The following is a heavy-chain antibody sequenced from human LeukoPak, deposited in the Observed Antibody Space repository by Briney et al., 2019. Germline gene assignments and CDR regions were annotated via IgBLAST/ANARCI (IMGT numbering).Heavy chain of an antibody. D-gene: IGHD1-1*01. CDR3: ATTKQARRYFDY. Sequence: GGSLRLSCVGSGFTFSNNPLRWVRQAPGKGLEWVSAISGSGGNTYYADSVRGRLTISRDNSKNTLFLQMHTLRADDTAVYYCATTKQARRYFDYWGQGTLVTVSS. V-gene: IGHV3-23*01. CDR2: ISGSGGNT. CDR1: GFTFSNNP. J-gene: IGHJ4*02.